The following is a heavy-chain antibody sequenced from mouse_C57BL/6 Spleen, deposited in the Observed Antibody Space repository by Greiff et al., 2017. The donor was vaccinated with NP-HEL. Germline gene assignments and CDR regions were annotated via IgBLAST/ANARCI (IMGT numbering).Heavy chain of an antibody. V-gene: IGHV1-55*01. CDR3: ARPGSSLRYYFDY. CDR2: IYPGSGST. CDR1: GYTFTSYW. D-gene: IGHD1-1*01. J-gene: IGHJ2*01. Sequence: QVQLKQPGAELVKPGASVKMSCKASGYTFTSYWITWVKQRPGQGLEWIGDIYPGSGSTNYNEKFKSKATLTVDTSSSTAYMQLSSLTSEDSAVYYCARPGSSLRYYFDYWGQGTTLTVSS.